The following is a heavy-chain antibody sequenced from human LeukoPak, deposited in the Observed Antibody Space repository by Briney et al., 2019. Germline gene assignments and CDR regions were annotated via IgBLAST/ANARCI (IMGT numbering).Heavy chain of an antibody. V-gene: IGHV1-2*02. Sequence: GASVKVSCKASGYTFTGYYMHWVRQAPGQGLEWMGWINPNSGGTNYAQKFQGRVTMTRDTSISTAYMELSRLRSDDTAVYYCARGVNYGSSSWSYYYYYMDVWGKGTTVTVSS. CDR2: INPNSGGT. J-gene: IGHJ6*03. D-gene: IGHD6-13*01. CDR1: GYTFTGYY. CDR3: ARGVNYGSSSWSYYYYYMDV.